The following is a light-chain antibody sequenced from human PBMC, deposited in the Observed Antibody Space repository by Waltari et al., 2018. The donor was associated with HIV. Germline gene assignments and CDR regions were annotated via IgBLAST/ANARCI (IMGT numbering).Light chain of an antibody. CDR1: RSNIGNNS. J-gene: IGLJ2*01. V-gene: IGLV1-44*01. Sequence: QSVLTQPPSASGTPGQRVTISCSGSRSNIGNNSVNWYQQLPGTAPKLLIYNNNERPSGVPDRFSGSRSGTSASLAISGLQSEDEADYYCAAWDDSLSGRVFGGGTKLTVL. CDR3: AAWDDSLSGRV. CDR2: NNN.